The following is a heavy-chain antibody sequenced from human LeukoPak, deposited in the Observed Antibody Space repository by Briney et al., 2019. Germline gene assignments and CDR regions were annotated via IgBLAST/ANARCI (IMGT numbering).Heavy chain of an antibody. J-gene: IGHJ4*02. CDR3: ARGYCSGGSCPLDY. V-gene: IGHV1-2*02. CDR2: INPNSGGT. Sequence: GASVKVSCKASGYTFTSYAMNWVRQAPGQGLEWMGWINPNSGGTNYAQKFQGRVTMTRDTSISTAYMELSRLRSDDTAVYYCARGYCSGGSCPLDYWGQGTLVTVSS. D-gene: IGHD2-15*01. CDR1: GYTFTSYA.